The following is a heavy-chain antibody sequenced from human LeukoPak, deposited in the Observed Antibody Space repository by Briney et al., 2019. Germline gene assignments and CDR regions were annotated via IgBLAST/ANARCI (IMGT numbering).Heavy chain of an antibody. V-gene: IGHV3-7*01. Sequence: GGSLRLSCVASGFIFSNYWMSWVRQAPGKGLEWVANIKHDESEKYYVDSVKGRFTISRDNAKKSLYLQMNSLRAEDTAVYYCVRSTNSQLLDYWGQGTLVTVSS. CDR3: VRSTNSQLLDY. D-gene: IGHD2-2*01. CDR1: GFIFSNYW. CDR2: IKHDESEK. J-gene: IGHJ4*02.